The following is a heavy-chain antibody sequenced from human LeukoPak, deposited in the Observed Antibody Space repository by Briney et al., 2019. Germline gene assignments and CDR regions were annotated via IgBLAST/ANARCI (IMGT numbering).Heavy chain of an antibody. CDR3: AKRRVIAAAGARLLDY. J-gene: IGHJ4*02. V-gene: IGHV3-23*01. CDR1: GFTFSSYA. Sequence: GGSLRLSCAASGFTFSSYAMSWVRQAPGKGLEWVSAISGSGGSTYYADSVKGRFTISRDSSKNTLYLQMNSLRAEDTAVYYCAKRRVIAAAGARLLDYWGQGTLVTVSS. CDR2: ISGSGGST. D-gene: IGHD6-13*01.